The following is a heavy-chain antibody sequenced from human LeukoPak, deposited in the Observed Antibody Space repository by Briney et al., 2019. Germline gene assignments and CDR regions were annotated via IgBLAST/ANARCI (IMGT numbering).Heavy chain of an antibody. D-gene: IGHD4-23*01. CDR1: GYTFTGYY. J-gene: IGHJ6*02. V-gene: IGHV1-2*02. CDR2: INPNSGGT. Sequence: ASVNVSFKSSGYTFTGYYMHWVRQAPGQGLEWMGCINPNSGGTNYAQRFQGRVTMTRDTSISTAYMELSRLRSDDTAVYYCARVDGDYDGNYYYYYGMDVWGQGTTVTVSS. CDR3: ARVDGDYDGNYYYYYGMDV.